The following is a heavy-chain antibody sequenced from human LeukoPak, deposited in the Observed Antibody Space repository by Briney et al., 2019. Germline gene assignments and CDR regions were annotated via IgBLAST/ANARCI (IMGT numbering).Heavy chain of an antibody. D-gene: IGHD1-26*01. V-gene: IGHV3-30*03. CDR3: ARDKIVGATNFDY. Sequence: GRSLRLSCAVSGFTFSSYGMHWVRQAPGKGLEWVAVISYDGSNKYYADSVKGRFTISRDNSKNTLYLQMNSLRAEDTAVYYCARDKIVGATNFDYWGQGTLVTVSS. J-gene: IGHJ4*02. CDR1: GFTFSSYG. CDR2: ISYDGSNK.